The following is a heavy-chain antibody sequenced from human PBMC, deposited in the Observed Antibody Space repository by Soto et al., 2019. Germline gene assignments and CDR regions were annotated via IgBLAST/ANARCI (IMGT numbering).Heavy chain of an antibody. J-gene: IGHJ3*02. CDR1: GYTFASYA. CDR3: ARPTTGTTWEWAAFDI. Sequence: GASVKVSCKASGYTFASYAISWVRQAPGQGLEWMGGIIPIFGTANYAQKFQGRVTITADESTSTAYMELSSLRSEDTAVYYCARPTTGTTWEWAAFDIWGQGTMVTVSS. D-gene: IGHD1-7*01. CDR2: IIPIFGTA. V-gene: IGHV1-69*13.